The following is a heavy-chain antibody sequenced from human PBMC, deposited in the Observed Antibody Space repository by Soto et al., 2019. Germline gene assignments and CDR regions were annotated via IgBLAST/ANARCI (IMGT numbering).Heavy chain of an antibody. V-gene: IGHV4-34*01. CDR3: ARGSRRFLEWLAHYYYGMDV. Sequence: SDTLSITCAVYGGSFSGYYWSWIRQPPGKGLEWIGEINHSGSTNYNPSLKSRVTISVDTSKNQFSLKLSSVTAADTAVYYCARGSRRFLEWLAHYYYGMDVWGQGTTVTVSS. D-gene: IGHD3-3*01. CDR1: GGSFSGYY. CDR2: INHSGST. J-gene: IGHJ6*02.